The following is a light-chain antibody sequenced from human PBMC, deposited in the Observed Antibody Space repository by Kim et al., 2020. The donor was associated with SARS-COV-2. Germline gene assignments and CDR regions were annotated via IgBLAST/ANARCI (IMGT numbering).Light chain of an antibody. J-gene: IGKJ1*01. CDR3: QQTFIIPWT. Sequence: DIQMTQSPSSLSASVGDSATVTCRASQNIRSYLNWYQQKPGKAPRLLIYAASRLQRGVPSRFNGSGSETEFTLTISSLQVEDFATYSCQQTFIIPWTFGQGTKVEIK. CDR1: QNIRSY. V-gene: IGKV1-39*01. CDR2: AAS.